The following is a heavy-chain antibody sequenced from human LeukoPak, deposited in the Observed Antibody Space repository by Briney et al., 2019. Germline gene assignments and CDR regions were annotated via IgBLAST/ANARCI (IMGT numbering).Heavy chain of an antibody. CDR1: GYTFTSYY. J-gene: IGHJ4*02. CDR2: INPSGGST. CDR3: ARKTRYYYDSSGYYDR. D-gene: IGHD3-22*01. Sequence: ASVKVSCKASGYTFTSYYMHWVRQAPGQGLEWMGIINPSGGSTSYAQKFQGRVTMTRDTSTSTVYMELSSLRSEDTAVYYCARKTRYYYDSSGYYDRWGQGTLVTVSS. V-gene: IGHV1-46*03.